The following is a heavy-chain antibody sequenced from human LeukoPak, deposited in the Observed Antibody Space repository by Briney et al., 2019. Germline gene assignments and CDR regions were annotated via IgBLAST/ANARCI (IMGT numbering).Heavy chain of an antibody. J-gene: IGHJ4*02. CDR2: MNPNSGNT. CDR3: ARVLRLGELSLGY. V-gene: IGHV1-8*01. D-gene: IGHD3-16*02. CDR1: GYTYTSYD. Sequence: ASVKVSCKASGYTYTSYDINWVRQATGQGLEWMGWMNPNSGNTGYAQKFQGRVTMTRNTSISTAYMELSSLRSEDTAVYYCARVLRLGELSLGYWGQGTLVTVSS.